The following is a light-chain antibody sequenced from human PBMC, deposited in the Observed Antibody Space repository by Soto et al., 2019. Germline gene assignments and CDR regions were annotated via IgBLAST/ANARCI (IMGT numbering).Light chain of an antibody. CDR3: QVWGSSSDYPGVV. J-gene: IGLJ2*01. Sequence: SYELTQPPSVSLAPGQTARITCGGNNIGDRSVHWYQQKPGQAPVVVVYDDSDRPSGIPEGFSGSNSGNTATLTISRVEAGDEADYYCQVWGSSSDYPGVVFGGGTQLTVL. V-gene: IGLV3-21*02. CDR2: DDS. CDR1: NIGDRS.